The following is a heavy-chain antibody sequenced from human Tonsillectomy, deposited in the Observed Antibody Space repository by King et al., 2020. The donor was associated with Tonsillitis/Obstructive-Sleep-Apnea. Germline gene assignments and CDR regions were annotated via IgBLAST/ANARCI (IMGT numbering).Heavy chain of an antibody. D-gene: IGHD2-15*01. Sequence: QLVQSGAEVKKPGESLKISCKGSGYNFTSYWIDWVRQMPGKGLEWMGIIYPGDSDTRYSPSFQGQVTISADKSISTAYLQWRSLKASATAMYYCARRVEGPLYYMDVWGKGTTVTVSS. CDR3: ARRVEGPLYYMDV. CDR2: IYPGDSDT. J-gene: IGHJ6*03. V-gene: IGHV5-51*01. CDR1: GYNFTSYW.